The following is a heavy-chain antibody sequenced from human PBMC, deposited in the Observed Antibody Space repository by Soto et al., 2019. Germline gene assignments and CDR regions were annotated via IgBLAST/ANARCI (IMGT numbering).Heavy chain of an antibody. Sequence: GPTLANPTQTLTLTCSFSGFSLSVYGVRVIWFRQPPGETLEWLALIHWNDDKRYSPYLKSRLTITKDTSKNQVVLTLTNLDPLDTGTYFCAHTKDSSGFLTSWGQGILVTVSS. CDR3: AHTKDSSGFLTS. V-gene: IGHV2-5*01. D-gene: IGHD3-22*01. CDR1: GFSLSVYGVR. J-gene: IGHJ5*02. CDR2: IHWNDDK.